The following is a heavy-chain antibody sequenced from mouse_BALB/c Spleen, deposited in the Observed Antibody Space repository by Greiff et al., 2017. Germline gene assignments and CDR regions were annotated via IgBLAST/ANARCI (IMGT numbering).Heavy chain of an antibody. CDR1: GYTFTSYT. CDR2: INPSSGYT. Sequence: VQLQQSGAELARPGASVKMSCKASGYTFTSYTMHWVKQRPLQGLEWIGYINPSSGYTNYNQKFKDKATLTADKSSSTAYMQLSSLTSEDSAVYYCARSTTATSFAYWGQGTLVTVSA. CDR3: ARSTTATSFAY. D-gene: IGHD1-2*01. V-gene: IGHV1-4*01. J-gene: IGHJ3*01.